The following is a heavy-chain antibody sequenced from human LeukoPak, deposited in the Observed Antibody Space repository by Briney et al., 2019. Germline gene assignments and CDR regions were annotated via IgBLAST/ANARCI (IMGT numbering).Heavy chain of an antibody. CDR2: ASHDGGTK. D-gene: IGHD6-13*01. J-gene: IGHJ1*01. CDR1: GFTFSNYG. V-gene: IGHV3-30*18. CDR3: AKDPTSYSSGWYFQL. Sequence: GGSLRLSCAASGFTFSNYGMQWVRQAPGKGLEWLAVASHDGGTKFYADSVKGRFTISRDNSKNTLDLEMYSLTTEDTAVYYCAKDPTSYSSGWYFQLWGQGTLVTVSS.